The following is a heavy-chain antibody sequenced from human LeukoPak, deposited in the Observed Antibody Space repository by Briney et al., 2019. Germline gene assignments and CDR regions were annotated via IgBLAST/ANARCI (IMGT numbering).Heavy chain of an antibody. CDR1: GYTFTGYY. V-gene: IGHV1-2*02. CDR2: INPNSGGT. Sequence: GASVKVSCKASGYTFTGYYMHWVRQAPGQGLEWMGWINPNSGGTNYAQKFQGGVTMTRDTSISTAYMELSRLRSDDTAVYYCARGVVTFGVATNYYYYMDVWGKGTTVTVSS. D-gene: IGHD3-3*01. CDR3: ARGVVTFGVATNYYYYMDV. J-gene: IGHJ6*03.